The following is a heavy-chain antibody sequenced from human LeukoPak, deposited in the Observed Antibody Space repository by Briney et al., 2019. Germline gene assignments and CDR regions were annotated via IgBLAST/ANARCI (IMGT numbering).Heavy chain of an antibody. D-gene: IGHD3-3*01. V-gene: IGHV4-38-2*02. CDR1: GYSISSGYY. CDR2: TYHNGST. Sequence: PSETLSLTCTVSGYSISSGYYWGWIRQPPGKGLEWIGNTYHNGSTDYNPSLKSRVTISVDTSKNQFSLKLSSVTAADTAVYYCATDFWSGTNIIDYWGQGTLVTVSS. J-gene: IGHJ4*02. CDR3: ATDFWSGTNIIDY.